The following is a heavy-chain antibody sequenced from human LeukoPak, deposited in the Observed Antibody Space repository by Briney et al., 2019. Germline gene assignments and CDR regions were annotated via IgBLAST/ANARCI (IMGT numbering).Heavy chain of an antibody. J-gene: IGHJ4*02. CDR1: GYTFTSYD. D-gene: IGHD1-26*01. CDR3: ARVRKCRSPMGAYLGY. Sequence: ASVKVSCKASGYTFTSYDINWVRQATGQGLEWMGWMNPNSGNTGYAQKFQGRVTMTRNTSISTAYMELSSLRSEDTAVYYCARVRKCRSPMGAYLGYWGQGTLVPVSS. CDR2: MNPNSGNT. V-gene: IGHV1-8*01.